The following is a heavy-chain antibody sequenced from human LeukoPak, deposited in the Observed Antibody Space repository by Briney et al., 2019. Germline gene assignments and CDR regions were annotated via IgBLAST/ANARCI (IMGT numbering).Heavy chain of an antibody. Sequence: SDTLSLTCAVSGYSISSSNWWGWIRQPPGKGLEWIGYIYYSGSTYYNPSLKSRVTMSVDTSKNQFSLKLSSVAAVDTAVYYCARIGWSEWFGDPSGWFDPWGQGTLVTVSS. J-gene: IGHJ5*02. V-gene: IGHV4-28*01. CDR2: IYYSGST. CDR1: GYSISSSNW. CDR3: ARIGWSEWFGDPSGWFDP. D-gene: IGHD3-10*01.